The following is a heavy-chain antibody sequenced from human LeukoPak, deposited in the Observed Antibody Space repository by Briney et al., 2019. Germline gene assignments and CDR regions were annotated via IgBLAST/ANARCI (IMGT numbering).Heavy chain of an antibody. CDR3: AKGHTSLAP. CDR1: GVSFTTSW. D-gene: IGHD5-18*01. J-gene: IGHJ4*02. V-gene: IGHV3-7*01. CDR2: IEQDGSEK. Sequence: GGSLRLSCAASGVSFTTSWMSWVRQAPGKGLEWVASIEQDGSEKYYVDSVKGRFTISRDNAKNSLFLQMNSLRAEDTAVYYCAKGHTSLAPGGQGALVTVSS.